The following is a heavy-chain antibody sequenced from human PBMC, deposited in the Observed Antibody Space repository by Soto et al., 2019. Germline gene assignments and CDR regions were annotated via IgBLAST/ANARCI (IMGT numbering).Heavy chain of an antibody. Sequence: ASVKVSCKASGYTFTSYDISWVRQATGQGLEWMGWISAYNGNTNYAQKLQGRVTMTTDTSTSTVYMELRSLRSDDTAVYYCARASGSSYWFDPWGQGTLVTVSS. CDR3: ARASGSSYWFDP. J-gene: IGHJ5*02. CDR1: GYTFTSYD. V-gene: IGHV1-18*01. CDR2: ISAYNGNT. D-gene: IGHD1-26*01.